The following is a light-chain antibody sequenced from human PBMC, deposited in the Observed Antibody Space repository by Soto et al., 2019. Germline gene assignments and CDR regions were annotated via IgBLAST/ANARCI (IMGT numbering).Light chain of an antibody. CDR3: QQYGSSPWT. Sequence: EIVLTQSPGTLSLSQGERATLSFRASQSVSSSYLAWDQQKPGQAPRLLIYGASSRATGIPDRFSGSGSGTDFTLTISRLEPEDFAVYYCQQYGSSPWTFGQGTKVDIK. CDR2: GAS. V-gene: IGKV3-20*01. J-gene: IGKJ1*01. CDR1: QSVSSSY.